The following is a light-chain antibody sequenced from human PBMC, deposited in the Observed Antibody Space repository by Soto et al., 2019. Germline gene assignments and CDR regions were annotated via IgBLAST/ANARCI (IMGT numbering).Light chain of an antibody. Sequence: ESVLTQSPASLSLSAGERVTLSCRASQSVDTMVAWYQQQVGRTPRLLIYETSSRATGVPGRFSGSGSGTDFTLTISRLEPEDFAVYFCQVRTDWPPFKYTFGQGTKLEV. CDR1: QSVDTM. J-gene: IGKJ2*01. CDR3: QVRTDWPPFKYT. V-gene: IGKV3-11*01. CDR2: ETS.